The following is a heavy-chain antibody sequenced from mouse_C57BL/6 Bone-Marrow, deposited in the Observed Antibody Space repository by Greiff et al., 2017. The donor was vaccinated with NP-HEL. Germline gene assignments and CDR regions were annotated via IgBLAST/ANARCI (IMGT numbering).Heavy chain of an antibody. CDR3: ARDGSRGPHYFDY. J-gene: IGHJ2*01. Sequence: VQLQQSGPELVKPGASVKIPCKASGYTFTDYNMDWVKQSHGKSLEWIGDINPNNGGTIYNQKFKGKATLTVDKSSSTAYMELRSLTSEDTAVYYCARDGSRGPHYFDYWGQGTTLTVSS. V-gene: IGHV1-18*01. CDR2: INPNNGGT. CDR1: GYTFTDYN. D-gene: IGHD2-3*01.